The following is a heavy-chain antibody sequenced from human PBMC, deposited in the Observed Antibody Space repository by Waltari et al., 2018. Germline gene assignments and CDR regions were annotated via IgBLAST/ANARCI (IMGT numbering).Heavy chain of an antibody. J-gene: IGHJ4*02. V-gene: IGHV1-46*01. D-gene: IGHD3-9*01. CDR3: ARSDILTGDFDY. CDR1: GYTFTSYY. Sequence: QVQLVQSGAEVKKPGASVKVSCKASGYTFTSYYMHWVQQAPGQGLEWMGIINPSGGSTSYAQKFQGRVTMTRDTSTSTVYMELSSLRSEDMAVYYCARSDILTGDFDYWGQGTLVTVSS. CDR2: INPSGGST.